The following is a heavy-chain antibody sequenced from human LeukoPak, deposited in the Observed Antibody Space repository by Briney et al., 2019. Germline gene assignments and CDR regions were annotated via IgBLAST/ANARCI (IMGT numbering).Heavy chain of an antibody. V-gene: IGHV4-31*03. Sequence: SQTLSLTCTVSGDSISSGGYYWSWIRQHPGKGLEWIGYIYYSGSTYYNPSLKSRVTISVDTSKNQFSLKLSSVTAADTAVYYCAREGIGSGSYYNINWFDPWGQGTLVTVSS. CDR3: AREGIGSGSYYNINWFDP. D-gene: IGHD3-10*01. J-gene: IGHJ5*02. CDR2: IYYSGST. CDR1: GDSISSGGYY.